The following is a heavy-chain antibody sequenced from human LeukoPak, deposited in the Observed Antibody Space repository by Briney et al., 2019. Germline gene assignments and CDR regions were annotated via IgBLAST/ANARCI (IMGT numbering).Heavy chain of an antibody. J-gene: IGHJ6*03. CDR1: GFTFSSYA. D-gene: IGHD3-10*01. CDR2: ISGSGGTT. V-gene: IGHV3-23*01. CDR3: AKAGSGYYYYGSGSYYKDYYYMDA. Sequence: GGSLRLSCAASGFTFSSYAMGWVRQAPGKGLEWVSSISGSGGTTYYADSVKGRFTISRDNSKNTPYLQMNSLRAEDTAVYYCAKAGSGYYYYGSGSYYKDYYYMDAWGKGTTVTVSS.